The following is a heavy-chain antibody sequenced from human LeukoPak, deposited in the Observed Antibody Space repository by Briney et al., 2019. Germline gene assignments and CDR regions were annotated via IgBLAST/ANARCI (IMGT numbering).Heavy chain of an antibody. J-gene: IGHJ5*02. D-gene: IGHD2-15*01. CDR2: IYYSGST. Sequence: SETLSLTCTVSGGSISSHFWTWIRHPPGKGLEWMWYIYYSGSTNYNPSLKSRVTISVDTPKNQFSLKLSSVTAADTAVYYCARGDCSGGSCYVDWFDPWGQGTLVTVSS. V-gene: IGHV4-59*11. CDR3: ARGDCSGGSCYVDWFDP. CDR1: GGSISSHF.